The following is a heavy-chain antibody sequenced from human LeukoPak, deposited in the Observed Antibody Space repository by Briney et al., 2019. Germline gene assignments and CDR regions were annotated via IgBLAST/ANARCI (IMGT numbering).Heavy chain of an antibody. Sequence: EASVKVSCKASGYTFTGQHLHYVRRAPGQGLEWMGWINPNSGGTNYAQKFQGRVTITQDRSSNTVYMDLNRLTSDDTALYYCVRDHNSENWGSLGKWGQGTLVTVSS. V-gene: IGHV1-2*02. CDR3: VRDHNSENWGSLGK. CDR2: INPNSGGT. D-gene: IGHD7-27*01. J-gene: IGHJ4*02. CDR1: GYTFTGQH.